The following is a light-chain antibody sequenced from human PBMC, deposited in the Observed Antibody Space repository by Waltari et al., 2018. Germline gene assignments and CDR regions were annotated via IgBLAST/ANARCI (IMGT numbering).Light chain of an antibody. CDR1: QSINNY. V-gene: IGKV1-39*01. CDR3: QQSYSLLRLT. Sequence: DIQMTKSPSYLSASVADPVPITCRASQSINNYLTWYQQKPGKAPILLIYATYTLQSGVPSRFSGSGSGTDFTLTISNLQPEDFATYYCQQSYSLLRLTFGGGTKVDIK. CDR2: ATY. J-gene: IGKJ4*01.